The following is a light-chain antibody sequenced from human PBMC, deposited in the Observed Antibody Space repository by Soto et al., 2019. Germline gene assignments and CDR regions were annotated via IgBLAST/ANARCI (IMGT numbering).Light chain of an antibody. CDR3: QHYNSYSEA. V-gene: IGKV3-15*01. CDR1: QSVSSN. Sequence: EIVMTQSPAAVSVSPGERATLSCRASQSVSSNLAWYQQKPGQAPRLLIYGASTRATGIPARFSGSGSGTDFTLTISSLQPDDFATYYCQHYNSYSEAFGQGTKVDIK. CDR2: GAS. J-gene: IGKJ1*01.